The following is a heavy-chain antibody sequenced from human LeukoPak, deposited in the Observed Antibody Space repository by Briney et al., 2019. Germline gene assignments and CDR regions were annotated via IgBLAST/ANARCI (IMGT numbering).Heavy chain of an antibody. CDR1: GYSISSGYY. CDR2: IYHSGST. CDR3: ARDGVVPLDY. D-gene: IGHD3-3*01. Sequence: PSETLSLTCTVSGYSISSGYYWGWIRQPPGKGLEWIGSIYHSGSTYYNPSLKSRVTISVDTSKNQFSLKLSSVTAADTAVYYCARDGVVPLDYWGQGTLVTVSS. V-gene: IGHV4-38-2*02. J-gene: IGHJ4*02.